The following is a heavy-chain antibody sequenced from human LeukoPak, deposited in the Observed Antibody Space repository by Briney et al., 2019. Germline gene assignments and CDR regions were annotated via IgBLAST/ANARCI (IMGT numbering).Heavy chain of an antibody. J-gene: IGHJ4*02. CDR3: ARGGMVRGAGDLDY. D-gene: IGHD3-10*01. CDR1: GGSISSGGYS. Sequence: PSETLSLTCAVSGGSISSGGYSWSWIRQPPGKGLEWIGYIYHSGGTYYNPSLKSRVTISVDRSKNQFSLKLSSVTAADTAVYYCARGGMVRGAGDLDYWGQGTLVTVSS. CDR2: IYHSGGT. V-gene: IGHV4-30-2*01.